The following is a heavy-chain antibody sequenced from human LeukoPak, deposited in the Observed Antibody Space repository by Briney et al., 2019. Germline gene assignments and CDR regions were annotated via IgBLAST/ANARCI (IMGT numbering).Heavy chain of an antibody. J-gene: IGHJ4*02. CDR1: GYTFTSYG. D-gene: IGHD3-10*01. CDR3: ATGLKWFGELLGDY. Sequence: ASVKVSCKASGYTFTSYGISWVRQAPGQGLEWMGWISAYNGNTNYAQKLRGRVTMTTDTSTSTAYMELRSLRSDDTAVYYCATGLKWFGELLGDYWGQGTLVTVSS. CDR2: ISAYNGNT. V-gene: IGHV1-18*01.